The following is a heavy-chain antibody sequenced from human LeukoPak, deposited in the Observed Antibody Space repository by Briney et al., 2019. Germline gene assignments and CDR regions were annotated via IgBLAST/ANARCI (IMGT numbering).Heavy chain of an antibody. J-gene: IGHJ4*02. V-gene: IGHV4-34*01. CDR3: ARDELVAAGRVVDY. Sequence: SETLSLTCAVYGESFSGYYWSWIRQPPGKGLEWIGEINHSGSTNYNPSLKSRVTISVDTSKNQFSLKLSSVTAADTAVYYCARDELVAAGRVVDYWGQGTLVTVSS. CDR1: GESFSGYY. CDR2: INHSGST. D-gene: IGHD2-8*02.